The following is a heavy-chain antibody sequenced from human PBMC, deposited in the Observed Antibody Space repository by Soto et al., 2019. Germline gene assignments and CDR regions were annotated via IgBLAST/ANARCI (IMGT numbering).Heavy chain of an antibody. Sequence: GAAVKVSCKASGYTFTSYDINWVRQATGQGLEWMGWMNPNSGNTGYAQKFQGRVTMTRNTSISTAYMELSSLRSEDKAVYHCAWKGITMVRGVVKTYYYYYMDVWGKGTTVTVSS. J-gene: IGHJ6*03. CDR2: MNPNSGNT. D-gene: IGHD3-10*01. CDR3: AWKGITMVRGVVKTYYYYYMDV. V-gene: IGHV1-8*01. CDR1: GYTFTSYD.